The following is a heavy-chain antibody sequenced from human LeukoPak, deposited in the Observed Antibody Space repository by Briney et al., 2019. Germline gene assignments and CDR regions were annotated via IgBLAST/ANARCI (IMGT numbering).Heavy chain of an antibody. V-gene: IGHV4-39*01. CDR2: IYYSGST. Sequence: SETLSLTCTVSGGSISSSSYYWGWIRQPPGKGLEWIGSIYYSGSTYYNPSLKSRVTISVDTSKNQFSLKLSSVTTADTAVYYCARHQEGQWLVEWGFDYWGQGTLVTVSS. D-gene: IGHD6-19*01. CDR1: GGSISSSSYY. J-gene: IGHJ4*02. CDR3: ARHQEGQWLVEWGFDY.